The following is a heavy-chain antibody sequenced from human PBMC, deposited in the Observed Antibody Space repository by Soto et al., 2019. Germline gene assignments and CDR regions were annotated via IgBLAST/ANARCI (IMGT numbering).Heavy chain of an antibody. CDR1: GFTFSNYW. CDR2: IDHDGPT. CDR3: VSDSHGDY. J-gene: IGHJ4*02. V-gene: IGHV3-74*01. Sequence: EVQLVESGGGLVQPGGSLRLSCAGSGFTFSNYWMHWVRQAPGKGLEWVSRIDHDGPTDYADSERGRFTITRDNAENTPYLQMNSRRPEDTPGYYCVSDSHGDYWGQGTLVPISS.